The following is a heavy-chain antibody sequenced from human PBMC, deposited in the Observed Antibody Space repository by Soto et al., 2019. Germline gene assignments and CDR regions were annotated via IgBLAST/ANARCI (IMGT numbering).Heavy chain of an antibody. J-gene: IGHJ5*02. V-gene: IGHV4-59*01. CDR3: ARLGHYGDSFDP. Sequence: SETLCLPCTVLGGSISSYYWSWIRQPPGKGLEWIGYIYYSGSTNYNPSLKRRVTISVDTSKNQFSLKLSSVTAADTAVYYCARLGHYGDSFDPWGQGTLVTVSS. CDR1: GGSISSYY. CDR2: IYYSGST. D-gene: IGHD4-17*01.